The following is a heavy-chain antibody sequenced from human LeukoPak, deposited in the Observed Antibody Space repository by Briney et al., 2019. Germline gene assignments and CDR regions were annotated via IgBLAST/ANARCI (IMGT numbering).Heavy chain of an antibody. D-gene: IGHD5-12*01. CDR3: AREREGWLDIADFDY. CDR1: GFTFSSYE. CDR2: ISSSSSYI. Sequence: GGSLRLSCAASGFTFSSYEMNWVRQAPGKGLEWVSSISSSSSYIYYADSVKGRFTISRDNAKNSLYLQMNSLRAEDTAVYYCAREREGWLDIADFDYWGQGTLVTVSS. V-gene: IGHV3-21*01. J-gene: IGHJ4*02.